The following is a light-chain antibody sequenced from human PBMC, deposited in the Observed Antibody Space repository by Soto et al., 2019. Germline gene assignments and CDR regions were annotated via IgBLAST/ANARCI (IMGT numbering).Light chain of an antibody. CDR3: QQYNNWPPRT. CDR2: GAS. V-gene: IGKV3-15*01. Sequence: EIVMTQSPATLSVSPGERATLSCRASQSVSSNLAWYQQKPGQAPRLLIYGASTRATGIPARFSGSGSGTEFTLTISSLQSKDFAVYYCQQYNNWPPRTFGQGTKGEIK. J-gene: IGKJ1*01. CDR1: QSVSSN.